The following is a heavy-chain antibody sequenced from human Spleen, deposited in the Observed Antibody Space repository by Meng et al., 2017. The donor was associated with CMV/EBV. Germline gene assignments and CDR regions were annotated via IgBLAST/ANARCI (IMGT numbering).Heavy chain of an antibody. D-gene: IGHD5-18*01. Sequence: SGFTFSSYALSWVRQAPGKGLEWVSVIYRGGSSTYYADSVKGRFTISRDNSKNTLYLQMNSLRAEDTAVYYCAKDEDVDTATGAFDYWGQGTLVTVSS. CDR2: IYRGGSST. J-gene: IGHJ4*02. CDR1: GFTFSSYA. V-gene: IGHV3-23*03. CDR3: AKDEDVDTATGAFDY.